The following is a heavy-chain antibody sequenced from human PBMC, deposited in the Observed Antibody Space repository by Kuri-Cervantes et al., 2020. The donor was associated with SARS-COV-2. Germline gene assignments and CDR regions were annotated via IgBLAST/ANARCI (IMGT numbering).Heavy chain of an antibody. CDR3: ARVGYCSTASCPLGWFGP. J-gene: IGHJ5*02. CDR2: INHSGST. D-gene: IGHD2-2*01. CDR1: GGSFSGYY. Sequence: SQTLSLTCAVYGGSFSGYYWSWIRQPPGKGLEWIGEINHSGSTYYNPSLKSLITLSVDTSKNQFSLKVSSVTAADTAVYYCARVGYCSTASCPLGWFGPWGQGALVTVSS. V-gene: IGHV4-34*09.